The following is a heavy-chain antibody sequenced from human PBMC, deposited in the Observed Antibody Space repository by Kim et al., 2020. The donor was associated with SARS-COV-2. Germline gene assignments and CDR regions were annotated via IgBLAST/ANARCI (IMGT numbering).Heavy chain of an antibody. V-gene: IGHV3-21*01. CDR1: GFTFSSYS. Sequence: GGSLRLSCAASGFTFSSYSMTWVRQAPGKGLEWVSSISSSSSYIYYADSVKGRFTISRDNAKNSLSLQMNSLRAEDTAVYYCARGLAHVYYYYGMDVWGQGTTVTVSS. J-gene: IGHJ6*02. CDR3: ARGLAHVYYYYGMDV. D-gene: IGHD6-19*01. CDR2: ISSSSSYI.